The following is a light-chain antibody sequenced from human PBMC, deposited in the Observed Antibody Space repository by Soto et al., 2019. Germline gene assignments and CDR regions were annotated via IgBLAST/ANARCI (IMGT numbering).Light chain of an antibody. J-gene: IGKJ3*01. V-gene: IGKV1-33*01. CDR1: QYISNY. CDR3: HQYDKLPLT. Sequence: DIQMTQSPPSLSASVGDRVTITCRASQYISNYLNWYQQKPGKAPKVLIYESSNLEAGVPSRFSGSGAGTEFNFASSSLQPEDIATYYCHQYDKLPLTFGPGTKVDIK. CDR2: ESS.